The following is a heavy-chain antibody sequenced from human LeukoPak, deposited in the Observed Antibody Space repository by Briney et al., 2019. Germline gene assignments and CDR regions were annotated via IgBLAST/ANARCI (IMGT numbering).Heavy chain of an antibody. CDR3: ATGGIAAAGTWVHYYMDV. CDR2: MNPNSGNT. V-gene: IGHV1-8*03. J-gene: IGHJ6*03. CDR1: GYTFTSYD. D-gene: IGHD6-13*01. Sequence: GASVKVSCKASGYTFTSYDINWVRQATGQGLEWMGWMNPNSGNTGYAQKFQGRVTITRNTSISTAYMELSSLRSEDTAVYYCATGGIAAAGTWVHYYMDVWGKGTTVTVSS.